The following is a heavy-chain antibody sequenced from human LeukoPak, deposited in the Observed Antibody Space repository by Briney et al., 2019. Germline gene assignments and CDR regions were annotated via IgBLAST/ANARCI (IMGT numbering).Heavy chain of an antibody. D-gene: IGHD3-22*01. CDR3: ARTYYYDSSDYSALGY. CDR2: IKQDGSEK. J-gene: IGHJ4*02. V-gene: IGHV3-7*01. CDR1: GFTFSSYW. Sequence: PGGSLRLSCAASGFTFSSYWMSWVRQAPGKGLEWVANIKQDGSEKYYVDSVKGRFTISRDNAKNSLYLQMNSLRAEDTAVYYCARTYYYDSSDYSALGYWGQGTLVTVSS.